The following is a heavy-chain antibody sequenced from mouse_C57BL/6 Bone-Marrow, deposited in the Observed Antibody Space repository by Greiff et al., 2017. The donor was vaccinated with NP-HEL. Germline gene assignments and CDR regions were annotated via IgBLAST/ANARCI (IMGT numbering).Heavy chain of an antibody. CDR3: ASQGGVPNYYAMDY. J-gene: IGHJ4*01. Sequence: DVKLVESGGDLVKPGGSLKLSCAASGFTFSSYGMSWVRQTPDKRLEWVATISSGGSYTYYPDSVKGRVTISRDNAKDTLYLQLSSLKSEDTAMYYCASQGGVPNYYAMDYWGRGTSVTVSS. CDR2: ISSGGSYT. V-gene: IGHV5-6*02. CDR1: GFTFSSYG.